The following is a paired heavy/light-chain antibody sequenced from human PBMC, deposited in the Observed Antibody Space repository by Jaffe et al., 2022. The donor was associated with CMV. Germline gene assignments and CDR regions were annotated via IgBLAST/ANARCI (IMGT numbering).Light chain of an antibody. V-gene: IGKV1-33*01. CDR2: DAA. CDR3: QQYNENPPFT. CDR1: HDISNF. Sequence: DIQMTQSPSSLSASVGDRVTITCQASHDISNFLNWYQVKPGKAPKLLIYDAANLETGVSSRFSGDGSGTDFTLTISSLQPEDTATYYCQQYNENPPFTFGHGTRLEI. J-gene: IGKJ2*01.
Heavy chain of an antibody. CDR3: ATDRGPQLWFGDLVGGYPFNL. CDR1: GFTFSKAW. J-gene: IGHJ3*01. CDR2: IKSETDGGTI. V-gene: IGHV3-15*01. Sequence: EVQLVESGGGSVRPGGSLRLSCAASGFTFSKAWMTWVRQVPGKRLEWVGRIKSETDGGTIDYAAPVKGRFIISRDDSKSTLSLQMNSLNTDDTAVYYCATDRGPQLWFGDLVGGYPFNLWGQGAMVTVSS. D-gene: IGHD3-10*01.